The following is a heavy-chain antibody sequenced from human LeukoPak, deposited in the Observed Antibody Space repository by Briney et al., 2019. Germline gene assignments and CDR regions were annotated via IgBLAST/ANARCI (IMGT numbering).Heavy chain of an antibody. CDR1: GFTFGDYA. D-gene: IGHD1-1*01. J-gene: IGHJ6*02. CDR2: IRSKAYGGTT. V-gene: IGHV3-49*04. CDR3: TRELERRVGLENYYYGMDV. Sequence: GGSLRLSCTASGFTFGDYAMSWVRQAPGKGLEWVGFIRSKAYGGTTEYAASVKGRFTISRDDSKSIAYLQMNSLKTEDTAVYYCTRELERRVGLENYYYGMDVWGQGTTVTVSS.